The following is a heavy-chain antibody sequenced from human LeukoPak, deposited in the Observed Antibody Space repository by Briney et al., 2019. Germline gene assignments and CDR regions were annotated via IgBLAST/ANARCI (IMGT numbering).Heavy chain of an antibody. CDR3: ARGSVGYSYGLRRPPFFDY. CDR2: INHSGST. Sequence: PSETLSLTCAVYGGSFSGYYWSWIRQPPGKGLEWIGEINHSGSTNYNPSLKSRVTISVDTSKNQFSLKLSSVTAADTAVYYCARGSVGYSYGLRRPPFFDYWGQGALVTVSS. D-gene: IGHD5-18*01. J-gene: IGHJ4*02. V-gene: IGHV4-34*01. CDR1: GGSFSGYY.